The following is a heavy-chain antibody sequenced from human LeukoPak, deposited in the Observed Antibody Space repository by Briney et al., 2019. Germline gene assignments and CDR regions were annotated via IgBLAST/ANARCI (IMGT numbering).Heavy chain of an antibody. V-gene: IGHV1-2*04. J-gene: IGHJ4*02. CDR2: INPNSGGT. CDR3: ARDPDSGSYYDY. CDR1: GYTFTGYY. Sequence: ASVKVSCKASGYTFTGYYMHWVRQAPGQGLEWMGWINPNSGGTNYAQKFQGWVTMTGDTSISTAYMELSRLRSDDTAVYYCARDPDSGSYYDYWGQGTLVTVSS. D-gene: IGHD1-26*01.